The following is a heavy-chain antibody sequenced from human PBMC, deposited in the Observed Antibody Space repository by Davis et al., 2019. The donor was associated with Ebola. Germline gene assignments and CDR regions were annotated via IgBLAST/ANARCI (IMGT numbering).Heavy chain of an antibody. J-gene: IGHJ6*02. Sequence: GESLKISCAASGFTFSDYYISWIRQAPGKGLEWVSYIDNSGYTAYAESVKGRFTSSRDNAQNSVYLQMNRLRAEDTAVYYCARGFDYNDRSGYYGMDVWGQGTTVTVSS. CDR2: IDNSGYT. CDR3: ARGFDYNDRSGYYGMDV. V-gene: IGHV3-11*06. D-gene: IGHD3-22*01. CDR1: GFTFSDYY.